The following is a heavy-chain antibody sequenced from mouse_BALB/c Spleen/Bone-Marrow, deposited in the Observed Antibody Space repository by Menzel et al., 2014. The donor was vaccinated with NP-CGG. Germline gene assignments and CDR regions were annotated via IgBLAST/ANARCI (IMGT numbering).Heavy chain of an antibody. CDR3: ARDYYGSLCAMDY. D-gene: IGHD1-1*01. V-gene: IGHV2-9*02. CDR2: IWAGGST. Sequence: VKLVESGPGLVAPSQSLSITCTVSGFSLTSYGVHWVRQPPGKGLEWLGVIWAGGSTYYNSALMSRLSISKDNSKSQVFLKMNSLQTDDTAMYYCARDYYGSLCAMDYWGQGTSVTVSS. J-gene: IGHJ4*01. CDR1: GFSLTSYG.